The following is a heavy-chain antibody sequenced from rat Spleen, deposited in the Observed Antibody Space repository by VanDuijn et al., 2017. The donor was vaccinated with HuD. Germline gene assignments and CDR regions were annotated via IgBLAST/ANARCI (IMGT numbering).Heavy chain of an antibody. CDR2: SSYDGRTT. D-gene: IGHD1-5*01. V-gene: IGHV5-7*01. J-gene: IGHJ3*01. Sequence: EVQLVESGGGLVQPGRSMKLSCAASGFTFSHYDMAWVRQAPKKGLEWVATSSYDGRTTNHRDSVKGRFTISRDNAKSTLYLQMDSLRSEDTATYYCTRHDNIGTANWFAYWGQGTLVTVSS. CDR1: GFTFSHYD. CDR3: TRHDNIGTANWFAY.